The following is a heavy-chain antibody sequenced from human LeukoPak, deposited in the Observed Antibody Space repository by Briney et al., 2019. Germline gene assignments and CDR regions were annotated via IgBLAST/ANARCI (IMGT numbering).Heavy chain of an antibody. Sequence: SETLSLTCTVSGGSISSYYWSWIRQPPGKGLEWIGYIYHSGSTNYNPSLKSRVTISVDTSKNQFSLKLSSVTAADTAVYYCATHTGGIVGARRSRAWFDPWGQGTLVTVSS. CDR2: IYHSGST. J-gene: IGHJ5*02. D-gene: IGHD1-26*01. V-gene: IGHV4-59*01. CDR3: ATHTGGIVGARRSRAWFDP. CDR1: GGSISSYY.